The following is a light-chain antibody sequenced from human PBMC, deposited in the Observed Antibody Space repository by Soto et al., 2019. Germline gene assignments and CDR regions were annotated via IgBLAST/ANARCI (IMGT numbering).Light chain of an antibody. V-gene: IGLV1-40*01. CDR1: SSNIGAGYD. CDR2: GNT. CDR3: QSYDSRSGSGPYV. J-gene: IGLJ1*01. Sequence: QSVLTQPPSVSGAPGQRVTISCTGSSSNIGAGYDVHWYQQLPGTAPKLLIYGNTNRPSGVPDRFSGSQSGTSTSLAITGLQAEDEADYYCQSYDSRSGSGPYVFGAGTKVTVL.